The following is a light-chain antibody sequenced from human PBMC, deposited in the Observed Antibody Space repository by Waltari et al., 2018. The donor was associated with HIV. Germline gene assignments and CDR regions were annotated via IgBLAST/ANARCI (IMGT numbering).Light chain of an antibody. CDR1: NGHSDYA. V-gene: IGLV4-69*01. CDR2: LNSDGSH. Sequence: QLLLTQSPSASASLGASVRLTCTLSNGHSDYAITWHQQHPEKGPRFLMRLNSDGSHNKGDGISDRFSGSSSGAERYLTISSLQAEDEGDYHCQTWGAGIQVFGGGTKLTVL. J-gene: IGLJ2*01. CDR3: QTWGAGIQV.